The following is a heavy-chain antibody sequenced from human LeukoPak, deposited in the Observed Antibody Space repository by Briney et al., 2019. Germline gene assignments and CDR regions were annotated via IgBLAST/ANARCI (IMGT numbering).Heavy chain of an antibody. Sequence: GGSLRLSCVVSGFNFNPYYMSWIRQAPGKGLEWISYIGLHGYPLDYADSVKGRFTISRDNAKNSLYLDMTSLTAEDTAVYYCAIKDFSSGSFTYWGQGTLVTV. CDR3: AIKDFSSGSFTY. CDR1: GFNFNPYY. D-gene: IGHD6-19*01. CDR2: IGLHGYPL. J-gene: IGHJ4*02. V-gene: IGHV3-11*04.